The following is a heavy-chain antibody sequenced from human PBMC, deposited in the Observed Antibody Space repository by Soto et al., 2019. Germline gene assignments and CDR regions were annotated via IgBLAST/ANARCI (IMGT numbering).Heavy chain of an antibody. D-gene: IGHD1-26*01. CDR2: IIPIFCTA. CDR3: AREGKVGATGEYYYHGMDC. J-gene: IGHJ6*02. V-gene: IGHV1-69*01. Sequence: QVQLVQSGDEVKKPGSSVKVSCKASGGTFSSYAISWVRQAPGHGLEWMGGIIPIFCTANYAQKVQGRVTINAYESTSTAYMELSSLRSEDTVVYYRAREGKVGATGEYYYHGMDCWGQGATVTVSS. CDR1: GGTFSSYA.